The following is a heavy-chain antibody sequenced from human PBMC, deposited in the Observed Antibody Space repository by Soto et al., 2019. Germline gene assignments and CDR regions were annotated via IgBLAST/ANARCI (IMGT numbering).Heavy chain of an antibody. CDR2: ISGSDGTT. J-gene: IGHJ6*02. V-gene: IGHV3-23*01. CDR1: GFTFGTYA. CDR3: AKLDFWNSYYGLDV. Sequence: PGGSLRLSCAASGFTFGTYAMSWVCQAPGKGLEWVSSISGSDGTTYYADPVKGRFSISRDKSKNTLYLQMNSLRAEDTAIYCCAKLDFWNSYYGLDVWGQGTTVTVSS. D-gene: IGHD3-3*01.